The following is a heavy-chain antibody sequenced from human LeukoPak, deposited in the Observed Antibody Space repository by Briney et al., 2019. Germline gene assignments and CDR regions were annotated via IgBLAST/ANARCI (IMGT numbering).Heavy chain of an antibody. J-gene: IGHJ5*02. CDR3: ARDCSSTSCFNWFDP. CDR2: IIPIFGTA. CDR1: GGTFSSYA. Sequence: KVSCKASGGTFSSYAISWVRQAPGQGLEWMGGIIPIFGTAKYAQKFQGRVTITADESTSTAYMELSSLRSEDTAVYYCARDCSSTSCFNWFDPWGQGTLVTVSS. D-gene: IGHD2-2*01. V-gene: IGHV1-69*01.